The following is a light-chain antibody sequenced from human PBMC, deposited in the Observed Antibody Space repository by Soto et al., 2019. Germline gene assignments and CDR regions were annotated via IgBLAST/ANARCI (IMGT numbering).Light chain of an antibody. Sequence: EIVLTQSPGTLTLSPGERATLSCRASQSVSSSYLAWYQQKPGQAPRLLVYGASSRATGIPDRFSGSGSGSDFTLTISRLEPGDFAVYYCQKYGSSPVTFGQGTRLEIK. CDR2: GAS. CDR1: QSVSSSY. J-gene: IGKJ5*01. V-gene: IGKV3-20*01. CDR3: QKYGSSPVT.